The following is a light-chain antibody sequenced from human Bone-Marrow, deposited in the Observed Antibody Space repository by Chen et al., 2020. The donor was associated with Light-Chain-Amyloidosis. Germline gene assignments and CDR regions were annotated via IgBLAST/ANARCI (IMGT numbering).Light chain of an antibody. CDR2: DVN. J-gene: IGLJ3*02. Sequence: QSALTQPASVSGSPGQSITLSCTGTSNDIGSYDLITCYQQPPGNAPRVIIYDVNKRPSGVSNRFSGSKSGNTASLTISGLQAEDEANYYCCSHAGSFIWVFGGGTKVTVL. CDR1: SNDIGSYDL. CDR3: CSHAGSFIWV. V-gene: IGLV2-23*02.